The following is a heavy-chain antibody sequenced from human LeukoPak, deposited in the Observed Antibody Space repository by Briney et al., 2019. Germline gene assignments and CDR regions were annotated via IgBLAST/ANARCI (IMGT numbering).Heavy chain of an antibody. D-gene: IGHD2-2*01. CDR3: ARVVTPRYCSTTRCYWKGWFDP. CDR1: GYTFTGYY. Sequence: ASVKVSCKTSGYTFTGYYIHWVRQAPGQGLEWMGGIIPILGTANYAQKFQGRVTITADESTGTAYMELSSLRSDDTAVYNCARVVTPRYCSTTRCYWKGWFDPWGQGTLVTVSS. V-gene: IGHV1-69*13. J-gene: IGHJ5*02. CDR2: IIPILGTA.